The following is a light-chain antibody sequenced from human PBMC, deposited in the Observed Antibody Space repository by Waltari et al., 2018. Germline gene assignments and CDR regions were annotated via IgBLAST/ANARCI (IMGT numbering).Light chain of an antibody. Sequence: QSVLTQPPSASGTPGQRVTISCSESSSNIGSNSVDWYQQVPGTAPKLLIYSNNQRPSGVPDRFSGSKSGNSASLAISGLQSEDEADYYCAVWDDSLDAWVFGGGTKLTVL. CDR2: SNN. J-gene: IGLJ3*02. CDR1: SSNIGSNS. V-gene: IGLV1-44*01. CDR3: AVWDDSLDAWV.